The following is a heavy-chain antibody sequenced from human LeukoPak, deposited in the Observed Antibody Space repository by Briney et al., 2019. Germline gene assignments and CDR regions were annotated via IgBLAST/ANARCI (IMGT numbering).Heavy chain of an antibody. CDR1: GYTFTGYY. D-gene: IGHD3-10*01. V-gene: IGHV1-2*02. CDR2: INPNSGGT. Sequence: GASVKVSCKASGYTFTGYYMHWVRQAPGQGLEWMGWINPNSGGTNYAQKFQGRVTMTRDTSISTAYMELSRLRSDDTAVYYCARDLDPTLVGFDYWGQGTLVTVSS. J-gene: IGHJ4*02. CDR3: ARDLDPTLVGFDY.